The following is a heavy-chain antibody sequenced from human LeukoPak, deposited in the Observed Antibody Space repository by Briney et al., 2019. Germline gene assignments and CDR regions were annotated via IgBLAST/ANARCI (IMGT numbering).Heavy chain of an antibody. J-gene: IGHJ3*02. CDR3: AKARTTGSFDAFDI. CDR2: ISWSSGSI. CDR1: GFPFDDYT. V-gene: IGHV3-9*03. Sequence: GRSLRLSCAASGFPFDDYTMHWVRQAPGKGLEWVSGISWSSGSIGYADSVKGRFTISRDNAKNSLYLQMNSLRDEDMALYYCAKARTTGSFDAFDIWGQGTVVSVSS. D-gene: IGHD1-1*01.